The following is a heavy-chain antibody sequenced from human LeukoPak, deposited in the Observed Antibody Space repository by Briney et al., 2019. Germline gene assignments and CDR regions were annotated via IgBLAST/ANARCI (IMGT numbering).Heavy chain of an antibody. J-gene: IGHJ4*02. CDR2: INPNSDGT. D-gene: IGHD2-2*01. CDR3: ARYLLLAAMAAPGY. CDR1: GYTFTGYY. Sequence: ASVEVSCKASGYTFTGYYMHWVRQAPGQGLEWMGWINPNSDGTNYAQKFQGRVTMTRDTSISTAYMELSRLRSDDTAVYYCARYLLLAAMAAPGYWGQGTLVTVSS. V-gene: IGHV1-2*02.